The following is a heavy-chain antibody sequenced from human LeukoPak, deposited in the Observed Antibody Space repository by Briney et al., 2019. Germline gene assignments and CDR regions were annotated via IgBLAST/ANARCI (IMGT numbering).Heavy chain of an antibody. D-gene: IGHD1-20*01. V-gene: IGHV4-59*08. J-gene: IGHJ4*02. CDR2: IYYSGST. CDR1: GGSISSYY. CDR3: ARHWYTGRDFYYFDY. Sequence: PSETLSLTCTVSGGSISSYYWSWIRQPPGKGLEWIGYIYYSGSTNYNPSLKSRVTISVDTSKNQFSLKLSSVTAADTAVYYCARHWYTGRDFYYFDYWGQGTLVTVSS.